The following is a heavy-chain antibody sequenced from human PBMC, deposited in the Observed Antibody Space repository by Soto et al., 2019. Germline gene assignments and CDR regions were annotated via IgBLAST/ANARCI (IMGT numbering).Heavy chain of an antibody. CDR1: GGSISSSNW. J-gene: IGHJ6*02. Sequence: QVQLQESGPGLVKPSGTLSLTCAVSGGSISSSNWWSWVRQPPGKGLEWIGEIYHSGSTNYNPSLKSRVTISEDKSKNQFSLQLSAVTAADTAVYYWARDREGYYSNYYGMDVWGQGTTVTVSS. CDR2: IYHSGST. CDR3: ARDREGYYSNYYGMDV. V-gene: IGHV4-4*02.